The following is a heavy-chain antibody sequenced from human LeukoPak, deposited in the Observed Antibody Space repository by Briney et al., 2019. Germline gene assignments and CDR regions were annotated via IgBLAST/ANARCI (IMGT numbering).Heavy chain of an antibody. Sequence: SVRVSCKASGGTFSSYAISWVRQAPGQGLEWMGGIIPIFGTANYAQKFQGRVTITADESTSTAYMELSSLRSEDTAVYYCAIRGPYSSGWYSMDYWGQGTLVTVSS. V-gene: IGHV1-69*01. CDR3: AIRGPYSSGWYSMDY. D-gene: IGHD6-19*01. J-gene: IGHJ4*02. CDR2: IIPIFGTA. CDR1: GGTFSSYA.